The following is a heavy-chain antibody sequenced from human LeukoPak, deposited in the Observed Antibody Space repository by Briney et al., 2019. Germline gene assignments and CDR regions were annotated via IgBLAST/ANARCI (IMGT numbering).Heavy chain of an antibody. J-gene: IGHJ4*02. CDR2: ISGSGAST. V-gene: IGHV3-23*01. CDR1: GFTFSSNA. Sequence: GGSLRLSCAASGFTFSSNAMSWVRQAPGKGLEWVSSISGSGASTYYADSVKGRFTIYRDDSKNTLYLQMNSLRAEDTAIYYCAKDVGSSITARRAFDYWGQGSLVTVSS. CDR3: AKDVGSSITARRAFDY. D-gene: IGHD6-6*01.